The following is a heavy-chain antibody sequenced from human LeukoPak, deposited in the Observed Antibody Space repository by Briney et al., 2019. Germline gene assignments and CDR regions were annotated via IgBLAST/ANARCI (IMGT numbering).Heavy chain of an antibody. J-gene: IGHJ4*02. CDR3: ARGILGRYCFDY. V-gene: IGHV4-59*01. D-gene: IGHD3-3*02. Sequence: SETLSLTCTVSGGSISSYYWSWIRQPPGKGLEWIGYIYYSGSTNYNPSLKSRVTISVDTSKNQFSLKLTSVTAADTAVYYCARGILGRYCFDYWRQGTLVAVSS. CDR2: IYYSGST. CDR1: GGSISSYY.